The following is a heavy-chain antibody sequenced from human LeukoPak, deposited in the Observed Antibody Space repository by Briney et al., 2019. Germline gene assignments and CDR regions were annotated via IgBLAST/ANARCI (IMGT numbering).Heavy chain of an antibody. CDR1: GYTFTDYY. D-gene: IGHD6-19*01. V-gene: IGHV1-18*04. CDR3: ARDPSNTSGWKTWFDP. CDR2: ISAYNGDT. Sequence: GASVKVSCKASGYTFTDYYIHWVRQAPGQGLEWMGWISAYNGDTNYAQKFQGRVTLTTDRTTSTAYLEVRSLRSDDTAVYYCARDPSNTSGWKTWFDPWGQGTLVTVSS. J-gene: IGHJ5*02.